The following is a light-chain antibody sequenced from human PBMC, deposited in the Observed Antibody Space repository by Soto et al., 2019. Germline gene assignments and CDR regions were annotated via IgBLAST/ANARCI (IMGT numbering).Light chain of an antibody. J-gene: IGLJ1*01. Sequence: QSALTQAASVSGSPGQSITISCTGTSSDVGSYNLVSWYQQHPGKAPKVMIYEVSERPSGVSNRFSGSKSGNTASLTISGLQAEDEADYYCCSYAGSSTPLIFGTGTKLTVL. CDR3: CSYAGSSTPLI. V-gene: IGLV2-23*02. CDR1: SSDVGSYNL. CDR2: EVS.